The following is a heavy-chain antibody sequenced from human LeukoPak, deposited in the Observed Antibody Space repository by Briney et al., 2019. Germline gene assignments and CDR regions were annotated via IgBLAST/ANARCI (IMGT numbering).Heavy chain of an antibody. Sequence: PGGSLGLSXAASGFTVSSNYMSWVRQAPGKGLEWVSVIYSGGSTYYADSVKGRFTISRDNSKNTLYLQMNSLRAEDTAVYYCARGRTLRFLEWFVFDYWGQGTLVTVSS. CDR3: ARGRTLRFLEWFVFDY. CDR2: IYSGGST. V-gene: IGHV3-66*02. CDR1: GFTVSSNY. J-gene: IGHJ4*02. D-gene: IGHD3-3*01.